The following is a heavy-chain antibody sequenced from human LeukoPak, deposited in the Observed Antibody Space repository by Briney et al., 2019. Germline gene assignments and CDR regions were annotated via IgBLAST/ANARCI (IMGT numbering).Heavy chain of an antibody. Sequence: PGGSLRLSCAASGFTFSSYWMSWVRQAPGKGLEWVANIKQDGSEKYYVDSVKGRFTISRDNAKNSLYLQMNSLRAEDTAVYYCAREMEVRARWDNWFDPWGQGTLVTVSS. V-gene: IGHV3-7*01. CDR1: GFTFSSYW. CDR2: IKQDGSEK. D-gene: IGHD1-7*01. CDR3: AREMEVRARWDNWFDP. J-gene: IGHJ5*02.